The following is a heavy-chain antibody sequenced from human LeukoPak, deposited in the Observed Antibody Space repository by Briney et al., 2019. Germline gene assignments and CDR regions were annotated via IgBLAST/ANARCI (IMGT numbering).Heavy chain of an antibody. Sequence: SETLSLTCTVSGASISSYYWSWIRQPPGKGPEWIGDIYYSGSIKYNPSLKSRVTMSVDTSKNQFSLKLSSVTAADTAIYYCARENPSGYNRPIDYWGQGTLVTVSS. V-gene: IGHV4-59*01. CDR2: IYYSGSI. CDR3: ARENPSGYNRPIDY. J-gene: IGHJ4*02. CDR1: GASISSYY. D-gene: IGHD3-3*01.